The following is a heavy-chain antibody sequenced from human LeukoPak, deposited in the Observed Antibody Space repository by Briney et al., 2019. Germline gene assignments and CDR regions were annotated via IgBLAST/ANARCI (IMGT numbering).Heavy chain of an antibody. CDR1: GFTFSTYA. Sequence: GGSLRLSCAASGFTFSTYAMHWVRQAPGKRLEWVAVISYDGSNEYYADSVKGRFTISRDNSKNMLYLQMNSLRAEDTAVYYCASTNYRGGTTGYDWFDPWGQGTLVTVSS. D-gene: IGHD5-24*01. CDR3: ASTNYRGGTTGYDWFDP. J-gene: IGHJ5*02. V-gene: IGHV3-30-3*01. CDR2: ISYDGSNE.